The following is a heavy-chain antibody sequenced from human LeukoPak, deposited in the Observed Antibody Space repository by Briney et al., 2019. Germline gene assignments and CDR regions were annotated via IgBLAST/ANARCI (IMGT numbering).Heavy chain of an antibody. CDR2: IKSKTDGGTT. V-gene: IGHV3-15*01. D-gene: IGHD2-15*01. CDR3: TTGDATGRDY. CDR1: GFTFSIAW. J-gene: IGHJ4*02. Sequence: GGSLRLSCAASGFTFSIAWMTWVRQGPGKGLEWVGRIKSKTDGGTTDYAAPVKGRFTISRDDSKNMLYMQMNSLKTEDTAVYYCTTGDATGRDYWGQGTLVTVSS.